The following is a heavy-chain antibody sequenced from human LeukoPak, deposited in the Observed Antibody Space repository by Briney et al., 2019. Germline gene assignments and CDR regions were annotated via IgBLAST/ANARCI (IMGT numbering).Heavy chain of an antibody. J-gene: IGHJ1*01. CDR1: GFTFSSYS. CDR2: ISGSGGST. D-gene: IGHD3-3*01. Sequence: GGSLRLSCAASGFTFSSYSMNWVRQAPGKGLEWVSAISGSGGSTYYADSVKGRFTISRDNSKNTLYLQMNSLRAEDTAVYYCAKGQGITIFGVVSQHWGQGTLVTVSS. V-gene: IGHV3-23*01. CDR3: AKGQGITIFGVVSQH.